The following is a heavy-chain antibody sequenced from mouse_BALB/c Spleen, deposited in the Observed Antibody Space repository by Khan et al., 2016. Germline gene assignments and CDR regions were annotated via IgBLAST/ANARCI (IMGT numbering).Heavy chain of an antibody. V-gene: IGHV7-3*02. CDR1: GFTFTDYY. CDR3: ARLMHYYAMDY. Sequence: EVELVESGGGLVQPGGSLRLSCATSGFTFTDYYMSWVRQPPGKALEWLGFIRNKANGSTIEYSASVKGRFTISRDNSQSILYLQMNTLRAEDSATYYCARLMHYYAMDYWGQGTSVTVSS. J-gene: IGHJ4*01. CDR2: IRNKANGSTI.